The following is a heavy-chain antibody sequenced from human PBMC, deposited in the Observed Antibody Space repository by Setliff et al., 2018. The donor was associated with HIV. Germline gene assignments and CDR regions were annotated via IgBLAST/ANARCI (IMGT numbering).Heavy chain of an antibody. CDR3: SRGVWAFDS. J-gene: IGHJ4*02. V-gene: IGHV4-61*01. CDR2: IYYSGST. D-gene: IGHD3-16*01. Sequence: PSETLSLTCGVSGYSISSNYYWSWIRQPPGKGLEWIGYIYYSGSTNYNPSLKSRVTISVDKSKNQFSLKLSSVTAADTAVYYCSRGVWAFDSWDQGTLVAVSS. CDR1: GYSISSNYY.